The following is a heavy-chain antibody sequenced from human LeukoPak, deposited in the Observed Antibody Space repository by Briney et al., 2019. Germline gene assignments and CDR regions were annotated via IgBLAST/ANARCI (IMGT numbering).Heavy chain of an antibody. D-gene: IGHD6-19*01. J-gene: IGHJ3*02. V-gene: IGHV4-59*01. CDR3: AREGGAGAFDI. CDR2: IYYSGNT. Sequence: PSETLSLTCTVSGGSISSYYWSWIRQPPGKGLEWIGYIYYSGNTNYNPSLKSRVTISVDTSKNEFSLKVSSVTAADTAMYYCAREGGAGAFDIWGQGTMVTVSS. CDR1: GGSISSYY.